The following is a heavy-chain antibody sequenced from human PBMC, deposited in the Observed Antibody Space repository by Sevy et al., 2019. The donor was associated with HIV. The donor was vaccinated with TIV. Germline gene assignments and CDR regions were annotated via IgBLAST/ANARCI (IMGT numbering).Heavy chain of an antibody. V-gene: IGHV1-2*02. D-gene: IGHD3-10*01. J-gene: IGHJ6*02. CDR1: GYTFTGYY. CDR2: INPNSGGT. CDR3: ARESPPLTMVRGVTPLGFSRYYGMDV. Sequence: ASVKVSCKASGYTFTGYYMHWVRQAPGQGLEWMGWINPNSGGTNYAQKFQGRVTMTRDTSISTAYMELSRLRSDDTAVYYCARESPPLTMVRGVTPLGFSRYYGMDVWGQGTTVTVSS.